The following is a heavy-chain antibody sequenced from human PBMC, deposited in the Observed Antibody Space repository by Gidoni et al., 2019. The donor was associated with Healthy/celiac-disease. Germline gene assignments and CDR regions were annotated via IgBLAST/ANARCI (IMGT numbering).Heavy chain of an antibody. CDR1: GGSISSYY. V-gene: IGHV4-59*01. D-gene: IGHD5-12*01. J-gene: IGHJ4*02. CDR3: ASLRRDGYNFDY. CDR2: IYYSGST. Sequence: QVQLQESGPGLVKPSETLSLTCTVSGGSISSYYWSWIRQPPGKGLEWIVYIYYSGSTNYNPSLKSRVTISVDTSKNQFSLKLSSVTAADTAVYYCASLRRDGYNFDYWGQGTLVTVSS.